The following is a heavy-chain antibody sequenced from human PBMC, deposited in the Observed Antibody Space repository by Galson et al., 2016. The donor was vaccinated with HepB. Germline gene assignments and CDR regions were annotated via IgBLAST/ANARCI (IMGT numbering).Heavy chain of an antibody. J-gene: IGHJ4*02. Sequence: SETLSLTCTVSGGSINSYYWSWIRQPPGKGLEWIGSIYYSGSTNYDPSLKTRVNISVDTSKNQFSLNLSSVTAADTAGYYCARAIGRPRYCSGGSCYQYYVDYWGQGTLVTVSS. CDR1: GGSINSYY. CDR2: IYYSGST. CDR3: ARAIGRPRYCSGGSCYQYYVDY. D-gene: IGHD2-15*01. V-gene: IGHV4-59*01.